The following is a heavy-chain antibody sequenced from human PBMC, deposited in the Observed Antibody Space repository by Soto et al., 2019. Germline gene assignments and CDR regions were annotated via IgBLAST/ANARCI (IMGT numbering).Heavy chain of an antibody. Sequence: QVQLVQSGAEVKKPGSSVMVSCKASGGTFSSYTISWVRQAPGQGLEWMGRIIPMVTMPTYAQKFQGRVTITADKSTGIVYMELSSLRSEDTAVYYCAREGDTDGYKGFDPWGQGTLVTVSS. CDR1: GGTFSSYT. V-gene: IGHV1-69*08. D-gene: IGHD5-18*01. J-gene: IGHJ5*02. CDR2: IIPMVTMP. CDR3: AREGDTDGYKGFDP.